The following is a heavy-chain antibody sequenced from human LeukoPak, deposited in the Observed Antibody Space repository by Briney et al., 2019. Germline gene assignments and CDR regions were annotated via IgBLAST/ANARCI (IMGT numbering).Heavy chain of an antibody. CDR3: ARGVDIAVVPAATQNYYGMDV. J-gene: IGHJ6*02. Sequence: ASVKVSCKASGYTFTGYYMHWVRQAPGQGLEWMGWINPNSGGTNYAQKFQGRVTMTRDTSISTAYMELSRLRSDDTAVYYCARGVDIAVVPAATQNYYGMDVWGQGTTVTVSS. CDR2: INPNSGGT. CDR1: GYTFTGYY. D-gene: IGHD2-2*03. V-gene: IGHV1-2*02.